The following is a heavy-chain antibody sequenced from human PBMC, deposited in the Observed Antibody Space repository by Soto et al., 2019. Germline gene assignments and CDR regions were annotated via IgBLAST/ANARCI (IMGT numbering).Heavy chain of an antibody. D-gene: IGHD6-13*01. CDR3: ARVDSSSWYGGVYYYYGMDV. Sequence: SETLSLTCTASGGSISSYYWSWIRQPPGKGLEWIGYIYYSGSTNYNPSLKSRVTISVDTSKNQFSLKLSSVTAADTAVYYCARVDSSSWYGGVYYYYGMDVWGQGTTVTVSS. CDR2: IYYSGST. CDR1: GGSISSYY. J-gene: IGHJ6*02. V-gene: IGHV4-59*01.